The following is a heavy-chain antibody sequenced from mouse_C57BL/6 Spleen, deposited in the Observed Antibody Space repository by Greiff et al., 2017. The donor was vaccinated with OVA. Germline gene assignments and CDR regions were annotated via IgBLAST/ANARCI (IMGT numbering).Heavy chain of an antibody. J-gene: IGHJ4*01. V-gene: IGHV5-17*01. CDR3: ARSNWDDAMDY. CDR2: ISSGSSTI. Sequence: EVHLVESGGGLVKPGGSLKLSCAASGFTFSDYGMHWVRQAPEKGLEWVAYISSGSSTIYYADTVKGRFTIDRDNAKNTLFLQMTSLGAEDTDMYYCARSNWDDAMDYWGQGTSVTVSS. D-gene: IGHD4-1*01. CDR1: GFTFSDYG.